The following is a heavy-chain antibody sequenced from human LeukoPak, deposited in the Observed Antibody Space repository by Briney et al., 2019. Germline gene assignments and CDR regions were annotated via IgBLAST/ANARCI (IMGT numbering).Heavy chain of an antibody. Sequence: GGSLRLSCAASGFIFSGYGMHWVRQAPGKGLDWVGVISYDESNKYYADSVKGRFTISRDNSKNTLYLQMNSLRAEDTAVYYCARAPSASTVTTGGFDYWGQGTLVTVSS. CDR2: ISYDESNK. CDR1: GFIFSGYG. V-gene: IGHV3-30*03. D-gene: IGHD4-11*01. J-gene: IGHJ4*02. CDR3: ARAPSASTVTTGGFDY.